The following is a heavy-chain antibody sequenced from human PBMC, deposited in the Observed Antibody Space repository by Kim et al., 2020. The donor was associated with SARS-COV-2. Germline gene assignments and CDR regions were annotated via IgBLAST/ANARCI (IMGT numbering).Heavy chain of an antibody. CDR2: IKPNSGGT. CDR1: GYTFTGYY. V-gene: IGHV1-2*02. J-gene: IGHJ3*01. D-gene: IGHD5-18*01. CDR3: AGSYLLDRYGDV. Sequence: ASVKVSCKASGYTFTGYYMHWVRQAPGQGPEWMGRIKPNSGGTAYAQRFQGRVTMTRDTSMSTAHMELSSLRSEDTAVYYCAGSYLLDRYGDV.